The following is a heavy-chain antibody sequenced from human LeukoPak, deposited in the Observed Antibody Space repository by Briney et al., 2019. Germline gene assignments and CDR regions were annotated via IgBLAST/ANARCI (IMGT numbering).Heavy chain of an antibody. CDR2: IYSSGNT. CDR3: ARGGPYCGGDCYWVDY. J-gene: IGHJ4*02. CDR1: GASISSSNYY. Sequence: SETLSLTCAVSGASISSSNYYWGWVRQSPGKGLEWIGNIYSSGNTYYNASLKSRVTISVDTSKNQFSLKLSSVTAADTAVYYCARGGPYCGGDCYWVDYWGQGTLVTVSS. V-gene: IGHV4-39*07. D-gene: IGHD2-21*02.